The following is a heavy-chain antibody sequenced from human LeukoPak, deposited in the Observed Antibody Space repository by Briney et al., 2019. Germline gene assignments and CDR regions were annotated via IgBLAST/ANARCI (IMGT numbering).Heavy chain of an antibody. CDR3: AGGIAVAGLDYFDY. CDR2: IYTSGST. Sequence: SETLSLTCTVSGGSISSYYWSWIRQPPGKGLEWIGYIYTSGSTNYNPSLKSRVTISVDTSKNQFSLKLSSVTAADTAVYYCAGGIAVAGLDYFDYWGQGTLVTVSS. J-gene: IGHJ4*02. CDR1: GGSISSYY. D-gene: IGHD6-19*01. V-gene: IGHV4-4*09.